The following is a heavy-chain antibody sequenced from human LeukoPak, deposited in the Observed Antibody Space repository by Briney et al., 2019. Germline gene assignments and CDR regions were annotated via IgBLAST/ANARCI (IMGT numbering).Heavy chain of an antibody. Sequence: SVKVSCKASGGTFSSYAISWVRQAPGQGLEWMGGIIPIFGTANYAQKFQGRVTITADESTSTAYMELSSLRSEDTAVYYCARSRSSDIVVVPAANAFDIWGQGTMVTVSS. J-gene: IGHJ3*02. D-gene: IGHD2-2*01. CDR3: ARSRSSDIVVVPAANAFDI. CDR2: IIPIFGTA. V-gene: IGHV1-69*13. CDR1: GGTFSSYA.